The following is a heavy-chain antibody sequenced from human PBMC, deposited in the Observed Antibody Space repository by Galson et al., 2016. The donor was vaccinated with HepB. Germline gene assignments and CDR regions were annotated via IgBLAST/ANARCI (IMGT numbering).Heavy chain of an antibody. V-gene: IGHV3-30*03. J-gene: IGHJ4*02. CDR1: GFTSSSYG. D-gene: IGHD6-13*01. Sequence: LRLSCAASGFTSSSYGFHWVRQAPGKGLEWVAFISYDASRKYYADSVKGRFTLSRDFSKNTLSLQMNTLRGDDTAVYFCARERVPYSNSWYAFDYWGRGTLVTVSS. CDR2: ISYDASRK. CDR3: ARERVPYSNSWYAFDY.